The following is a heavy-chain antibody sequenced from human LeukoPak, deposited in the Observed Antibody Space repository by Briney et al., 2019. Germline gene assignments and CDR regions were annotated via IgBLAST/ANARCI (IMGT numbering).Heavy chain of an antibody. CDR2: IYDTGST. Sequence: SETLSLTCTVSGDSIRSNNYYWGWIRQPPGKGLEWIGSIYDTGSTFYNPSLKSRVIISVDTSKNQFSLKLSSVTAADTAVYYCQSRFLEWLLDDWGQGTLVTVSS. D-gene: IGHD3-3*01. J-gene: IGHJ4*02. CDR3: QSRFLEWLLDD. V-gene: IGHV4-39*01. CDR1: GDSIRSNNYY.